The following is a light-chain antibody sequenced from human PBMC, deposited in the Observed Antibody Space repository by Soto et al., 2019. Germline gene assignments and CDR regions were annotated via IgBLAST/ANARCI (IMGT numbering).Light chain of an antibody. J-gene: IGLJ3*02. CDR3: ETWDSNSRV. CDR2: LESGGNY. Sequence: QPVLTQSSSASASLGSSVKLTCTLSSGHSSQIIAWHQQQPGKAPRYLMKLESGGNYNKGSGVPDRFSGSSSGADRYLTISNLQFEDEADYYCETWDSNSRVFGGGTQLTVL. V-gene: IGLV4-60*02. CDR1: SGHSSQI.